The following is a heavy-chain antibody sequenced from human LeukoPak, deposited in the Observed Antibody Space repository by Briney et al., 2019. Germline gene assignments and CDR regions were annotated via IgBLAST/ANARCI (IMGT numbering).Heavy chain of an antibody. CDR2: ISWNSGSI. CDR3: AKGTLGRYYDSSDAFDI. V-gene: IGHV3-9*03. CDR1: GFTFDDYA. Sequence: GGSLRLSCAASGFTFDDYAVHWVRQAPGKGLEWVSGISWNSGSIGYADPVKGRFTISRDNAKNSLYLQMNSLRAEDMALYYCAKGTLGRYYDSSDAFDIWGQGTMVTVSS. D-gene: IGHD3-22*01. J-gene: IGHJ3*02.